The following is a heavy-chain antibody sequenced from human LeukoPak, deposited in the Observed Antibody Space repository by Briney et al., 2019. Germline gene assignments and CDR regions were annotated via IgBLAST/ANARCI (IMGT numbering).Heavy chain of an antibody. V-gene: IGHV4-34*01. CDR1: GGSFSGYY. Sequence: SETLSLTCAVYGGSFSGYYWSWIRQPPGKGLEWIGEINHSGSTNYNPSLKSRVTISVDTSKNQFSLKLSSVTAADTAVYYCASSLTGYYYYYMDVWGKGTTVTVSS. D-gene: IGHD3-9*01. J-gene: IGHJ6*03. CDR2: INHSGST. CDR3: ASSLTGYYYYYMDV.